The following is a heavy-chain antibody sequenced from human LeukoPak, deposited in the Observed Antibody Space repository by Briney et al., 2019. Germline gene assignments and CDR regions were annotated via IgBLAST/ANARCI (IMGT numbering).Heavy chain of an antibody. CDR2: INHSGST. D-gene: IGHD3-10*01. CDR3: AKDATESWFGELVFDY. V-gene: IGHV4-34*01. CDR1: GGSFSGYY. Sequence: SETLSLTCAVYGGSFSGYYWSWIRQPPGKGLEWIGEINHSGSTNYNPSLKSRVTISVDTSKNQFSLKLSSVTAADTAVYYCAKDATESWFGELVFDYWGQGTLVTVSS. J-gene: IGHJ4*02.